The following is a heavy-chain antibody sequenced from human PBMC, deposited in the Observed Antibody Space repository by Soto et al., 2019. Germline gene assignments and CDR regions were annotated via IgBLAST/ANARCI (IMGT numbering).Heavy chain of an antibody. J-gene: IGHJ4*02. V-gene: IGHV4-31*03. CDR1: GGSISSGGYY. CDR3: AREGRLAAAGRFDY. Sequence: SETLSLTCTVSGGSISSGGYYWSWIRQHPGKGLEWIGYINYSGSTYYNPSLKSRVTISVDTSKNQFYLKLSSVTAADTAIYYCAREGRLAAAGRFDYWGQGTLVTVSS. CDR2: INYSGST. D-gene: IGHD6-13*01.